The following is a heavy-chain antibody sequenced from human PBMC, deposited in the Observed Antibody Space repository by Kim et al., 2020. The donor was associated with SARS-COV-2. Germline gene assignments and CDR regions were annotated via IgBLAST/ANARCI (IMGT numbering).Heavy chain of an antibody. J-gene: IGHJ4*02. CDR3: ARDRGRYSSSWKNGYYFDY. V-gene: IGHV3-30*01. D-gene: IGHD6-13*01. Sequence: GRTTISRDNSKNTLYLQMNRLRAEDTAVYYCARDRGRYSSSWKNGYYFDYWGQGTLLTVSS.